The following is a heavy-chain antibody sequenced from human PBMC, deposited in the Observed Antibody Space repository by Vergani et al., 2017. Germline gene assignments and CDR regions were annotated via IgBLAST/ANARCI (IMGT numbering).Heavy chain of an antibody. CDR1: GFTFSNYD. V-gene: IGHV3-30*18. J-gene: IGHJ6*03. CDR3: AKAGSVTSGSLQYNFYMDV. Sequence: QVQLVESGGGVVQPGRSLRLSCAASGFTFSNYDMHWVRQAPGKGLEWVAVISYDGSNKYYADSVKGRFTISRDNSKNTLDLQMNSLRTQDTAVYYCAKAGSVTSGSLQYNFYMDVWGKGTTVTVSS. D-gene: IGHD3-10*01. CDR2: ISYDGSNK.